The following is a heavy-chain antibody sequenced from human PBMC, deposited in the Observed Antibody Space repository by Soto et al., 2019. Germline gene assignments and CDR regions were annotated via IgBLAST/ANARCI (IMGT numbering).Heavy chain of an antibody. CDR1: GFTFSSYA. D-gene: IGHD2-15*01. CDR3: ARVPSSSGRAHFDY. V-gene: IGHV3-30*04. J-gene: IGHJ4*02. Sequence: QVQLVESGGGVVQPVRSLRLSCAASGFTFSSYAMHCVRQAPGKGLEWVAVISYDGRNKYYADSVKGRFTISRDNSKNTLYMQMNSLRAEDTAVYYCARVPSSSGRAHFDYWGQGTLVTVSS. CDR2: ISYDGRNK.